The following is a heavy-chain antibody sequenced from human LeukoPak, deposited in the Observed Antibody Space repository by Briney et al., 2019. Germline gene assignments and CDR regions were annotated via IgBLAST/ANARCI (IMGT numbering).Heavy chain of an antibody. D-gene: IGHD2-15*01. V-gene: IGHV3-30*03. CDR3: VRARYCSGGNCYPRFDY. J-gene: IGHJ4*02. Sequence: GGSLRLSCVGSGFTFRRYGMHWVRQTPGKGLEWVGAISYDGAHKYYADSVKGRFNISRDNSDQTLFLQMNNQRLEDSAVYYCVRARYCSGGNCYPRFDYWGQGALVTVSS. CDR2: ISYDGAHK. CDR1: GFTFRRYG.